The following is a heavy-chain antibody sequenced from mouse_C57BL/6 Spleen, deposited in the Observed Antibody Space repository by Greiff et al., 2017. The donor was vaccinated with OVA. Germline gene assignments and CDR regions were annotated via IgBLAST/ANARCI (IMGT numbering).Heavy chain of an antibody. V-gene: IGHV1-15*01. J-gene: IGHJ4*01. CDR3: TRIRGYYAMDY. CDR2: IDPETGGT. Sequence: VQLQQSGAELVRPGASVTLSCKASGYTFTDYEMHWVKQTPVHGLEWIGAIDPETGGTAYNQKFKGKAILTADKSSSTAYMELRSLTSEDSAVYYCTRIRGYYAMDYWGQGASVTVSS. CDR1: GYTFTDYE.